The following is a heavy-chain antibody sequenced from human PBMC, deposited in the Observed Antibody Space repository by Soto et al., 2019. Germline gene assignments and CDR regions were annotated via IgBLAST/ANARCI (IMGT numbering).Heavy chain of an antibody. V-gene: IGHV3-72*01. Sequence: PGGSLRLSCAASGFTFSDHYMDWVRQAPGKGLEWVGRTRNKANSYTTEYAASVKGRFTISRDDSKDSLYLQMNSLTTEDTAVYYCARIVGATSVDYWAQGTLVTVSS. J-gene: IGHJ4*02. CDR2: TRNKANSYTT. CDR3: ARIVGATSVDY. D-gene: IGHD1-26*01. CDR1: GFTFSDHY.